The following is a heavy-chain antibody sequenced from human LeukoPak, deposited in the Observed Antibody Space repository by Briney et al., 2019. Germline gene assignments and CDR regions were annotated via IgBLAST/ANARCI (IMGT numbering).Heavy chain of an antibody. J-gene: IGHJ4*02. CDR3: ATLLSDYGAHYFDS. CDR2: PYHSGST. D-gene: IGHD4-17*01. Sequence: SETLSLTCAVSDSSISSGYFWGWIRQPPGKGLEWIGTPYHSGSTYYNPSLKSRVAISLDTSKTQFSLKLSSVTAADTALYYCATLLSDYGAHYFDSWGQGVLATVSS. V-gene: IGHV4-38-2*01. CDR1: DSSISSGYF.